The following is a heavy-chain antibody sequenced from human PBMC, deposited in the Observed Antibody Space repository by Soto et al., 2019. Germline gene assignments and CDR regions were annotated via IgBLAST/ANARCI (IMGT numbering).Heavy chain of an antibody. V-gene: IGHV4-59*13. CDR3: ARSGHVFAGVF. J-gene: IGHJ4*02. CDR1: GASMYDYY. Sequence: SETLSLTCTVSGASMYDYYGSWIRQSPGKGLEHIGYLHYDGSVNYNPSLKSRVTISMDRSKNQFSLDLKSMTAADTATYYCARSGHVFAGVFWGQGILVTVSS. D-gene: IGHD3-16*01. CDR2: LHYDGSV.